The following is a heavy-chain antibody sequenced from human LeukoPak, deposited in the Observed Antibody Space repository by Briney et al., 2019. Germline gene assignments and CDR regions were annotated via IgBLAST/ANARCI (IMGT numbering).Heavy chain of an antibody. CDR3: AREMAHYFDSSGYSF. D-gene: IGHD3-22*01. J-gene: IGHJ4*02. Sequence: GGSLRLSCAASGFTFSSSSMNWVRQAPGKGLEWVSYISSSSSTIHYAESVKGRFTISRDNAKNSLYLQMNSLRDEDTAVYYCAREMAHYFDSSGYSFWGQGTLVTVSS. V-gene: IGHV3-48*02. CDR2: ISSSSSTI. CDR1: GFTFSSSS.